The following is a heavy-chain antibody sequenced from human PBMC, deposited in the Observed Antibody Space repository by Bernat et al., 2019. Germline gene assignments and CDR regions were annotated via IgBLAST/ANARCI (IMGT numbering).Heavy chain of an antibody. CDR2: INPNSGGT. V-gene: IGHV1-2*04. D-gene: IGHD6-6*01. Sequence: QVQLVQSGAEVKKPGASVKVSCKASGYTFTGYYMHWVRQAPGQGLEWMGWINPNSGGTNYAQKFQGWVTMTRDTSISTASMELSRLRSDDTAVYYCARGEKTIAAPAVPFDYWGQGTLVTVSS. CDR3: ARGEKTIAAPAVPFDY. CDR1: GYTFTGYY. J-gene: IGHJ4*02.